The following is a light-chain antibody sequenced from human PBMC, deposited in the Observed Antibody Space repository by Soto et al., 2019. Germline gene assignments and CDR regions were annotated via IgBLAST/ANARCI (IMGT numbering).Light chain of an antibody. Sequence: EILMTQSPAPLSVSLREGSILXXRASQSVGSNLAWCQQKPGQPPRXFIHCAITGATAIPARFGGRGSGTEFTLTVSSLQSEDFATYYCLQDYNYPRTFGQGTKVDIK. CDR2: CAI. V-gene: IGKV3D-15*01. J-gene: IGKJ1*01. CDR3: LQDYNYPRT. CDR1: QSVGSN.